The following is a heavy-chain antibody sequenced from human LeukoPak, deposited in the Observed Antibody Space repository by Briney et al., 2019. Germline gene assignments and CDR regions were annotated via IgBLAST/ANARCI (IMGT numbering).Heavy chain of an antibody. Sequence: SETLSLTCTVSGGSISSYYWSWIRQPPGKGLEWIGYIYYSGSTNYNPSLKSRVTISVGTSKNQFSLKLSSVTAADTAVYYRARTNQISETAFDIWGQGTMVIVSS. CDR1: GGSISSYY. CDR3: ARTNQISETAFDI. V-gene: IGHV4-59*01. CDR2: IYYSGST. J-gene: IGHJ3*02. D-gene: IGHD1-14*01.